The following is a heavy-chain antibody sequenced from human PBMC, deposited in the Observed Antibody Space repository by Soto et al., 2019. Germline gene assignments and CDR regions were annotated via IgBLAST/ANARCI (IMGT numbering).Heavy chain of an antibody. D-gene: IGHD3-10*01. Sequence: XSVKGSCKATGYTFTSYDINWVRQATGQGLEWMGWMNPNSGNTGYAQKFQGRVTMTRNTSISTAYMELSSLRSEDTAVCYCARDYYYGSAAWGYNWFDPWGQGTLVTVSS. CDR3: ARDYYYGSAAWGYNWFDP. V-gene: IGHV1-8*01. CDR1: GYTFTSYD. CDR2: MNPNSGNT. J-gene: IGHJ5*02.